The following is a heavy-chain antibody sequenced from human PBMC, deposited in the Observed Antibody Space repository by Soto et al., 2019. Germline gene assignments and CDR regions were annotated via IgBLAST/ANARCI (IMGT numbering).Heavy chain of an antibody. J-gene: IGHJ5*02. CDR2: IYYSGST. V-gene: IGHV4-39*01. CDR1: GGSINSSSYF. CDR3: ARHYSSGSRNWFDP. Sequence: SETLSLTCSVSGGSINSSSYFWGWVRQPPGKGLEWIGIIYYSGSTYYNPSLRSRVTISVDTSKNQFSLKLSSVTAADTAVFYCARHYSSGSRNWFDPWGQGTLVTVSS. D-gene: IGHD6-19*01.